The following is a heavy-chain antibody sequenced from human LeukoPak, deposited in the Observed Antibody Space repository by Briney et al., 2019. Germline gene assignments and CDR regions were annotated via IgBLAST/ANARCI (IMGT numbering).Heavy chain of an antibody. CDR1: DYSINSGYY. CDR2: IYHSGST. D-gene: IGHD2-2*01. CDR3: ARDYCSSTGCYSFVFDY. V-gene: IGHV4-38-2*02. Sequence: SETLSLTCVVSDYSINSGYYWSWIRQPPGKGLEWIGSIYHSGSTYYNPSLRSRVTISVDTSKNQFSLKLRSVTAADTAVYYCARDYCSSTGCYSFVFDYWGQGTLVTVSA. J-gene: IGHJ4*02.